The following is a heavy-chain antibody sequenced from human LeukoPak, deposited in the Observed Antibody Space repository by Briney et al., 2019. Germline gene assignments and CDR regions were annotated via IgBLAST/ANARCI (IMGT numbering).Heavy chain of an antibody. Sequence: SETLSLTCTVSGGSISSGDYYWSWIRQPPGKGLEWIGYAYYSGSTTYNPSLESRVTISVDTSKNQFPLKLTAVTAADTAVYYCARNSAVATSRSWFYPWGQGTLVTVSS. D-gene: IGHD6-19*01. V-gene: IGHV4-61*08. CDR3: ARNSAVATSRSWFYP. CDR1: GGSISSGDYY. CDR2: AYYSGST. J-gene: IGHJ5*02.